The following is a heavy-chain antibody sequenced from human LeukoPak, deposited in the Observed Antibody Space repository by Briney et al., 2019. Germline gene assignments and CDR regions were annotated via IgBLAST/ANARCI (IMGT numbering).Heavy chain of an antibody. CDR1: GVSFSGSY. CDR3: TKTSPGVPLDF. Sequence: KPSETLSLTCAVSGVSFSGSYWSWIRQPPGKGPGWVGEISHSGRTSYNPSLKSRVTISFDTSKNQFSLRLTFVAAADTAVYYCTKTSPGVPLDFWGQGNLVTVSS. J-gene: IGHJ4*02. D-gene: IGHD7-27*01. V-gene: IGHV4-34*01. CDR2: ISHSGRT.